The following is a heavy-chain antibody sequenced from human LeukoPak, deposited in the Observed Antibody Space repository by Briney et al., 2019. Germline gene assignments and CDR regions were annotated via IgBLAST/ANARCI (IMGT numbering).Heavy chain of an antibody. CDR2: INHSGST. V-gene: IGHV4-34*01. CDR1: GGSFSGYY. D-gene: IGHD6-13*01. J-gene: IGHJ4*02. CDR3: ARPRVAAAHTPLDY. Sequence: SETLSLTCAVYGGSFSGYYWSWIRQPPGKGLEWIGEINHSGSTNYNPSLKSRVTISVDTSKNQFSLKLSSVTAADTAVYYCARPRVAAAHTPLDYWGQGTLVTVSS.